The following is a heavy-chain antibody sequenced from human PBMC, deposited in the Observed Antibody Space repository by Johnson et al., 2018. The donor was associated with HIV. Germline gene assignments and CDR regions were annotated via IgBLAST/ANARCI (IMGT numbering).Heavy chain of an antibody. Sequence: QVQLVESGGGLVQPGGSLRLSCAASGFTFSDYYMSWIRQAPGKGLDWVSYISSTGTTIYYADSVKGRFTISRDNAKSTLHVQMTSLRAEDTAVYYCARENYRRRDAFDVWGQGTVVIVSS. CDR1: GFTFSDYY. J-gene: IGHJ3*01. CDR3: ARENYRRRDAFDV. D-gene: IGHD1-7*01. V-gene: IGHV3-11*01. CDR2: ISSTGTTI.